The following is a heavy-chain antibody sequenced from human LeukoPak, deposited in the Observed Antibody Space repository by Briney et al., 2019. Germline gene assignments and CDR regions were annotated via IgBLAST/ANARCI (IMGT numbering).Heavy chain of an antibody. V-gene: IGHV1-18*01. D-gene: IGHD4/OR15-4a*01. CDR3: ARGAPGSDYYYYMDV. CDR2: ISAYNGNT. Sequence: ASVKVSCKASGYTFTSYGISWVRQAPGQGLEWMGWISAYNGNTNYAQKLQGRVTMTTDTSTSTAYMALRSLSSAETAVYYCARGAPGSDYYYYMDVWGKGTTVTVSS. J-gene: IGHJ6*03. CDR1: GYTFTSYG.